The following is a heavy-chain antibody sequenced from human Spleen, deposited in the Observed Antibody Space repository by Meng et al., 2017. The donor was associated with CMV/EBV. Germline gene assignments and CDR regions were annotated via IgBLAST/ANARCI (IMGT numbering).Heavy chain of an antibody. Sequence: GESLKISCAASGFTFRTYSMNWVRQAPGEGLEWVSCISGFSNTYYADSVQGRFTISRDNAKNSLYLQMNSLRVEDTAVYYCARYPAIAAAGDAFDIWGQGTRVTVSS. CDR3: ARYPAIAAAGDAFDI. CDR1: GFTFRTYS. CDR2: ISGFSNT. J-gene: IGHJ3*02. D-gene: IGHD6-13*01. V-gene: IGHV3-21*01.